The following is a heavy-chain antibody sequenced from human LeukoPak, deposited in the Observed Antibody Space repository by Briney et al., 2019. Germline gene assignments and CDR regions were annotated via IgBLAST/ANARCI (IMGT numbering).Heavy chain of an antibody. CDR1: GFTFSSSA. CDR3: AKSYDTSGYYYFYFDS. CDR2: ISGSGGNT. J-gene: IGHJ4*02. Sequence: GGSLRLSCAASGFTFSSSAMSWVRQAPGEGLEWVSVISGSGGNTYYADYVKGRCTISRDNSKNTLYPQMNRLRAEDTDVYYCAKSYDTSGYYYFYFDSWGQGTLVTVSS. D-gene: IGHD3-22*01. V-gene: IGHV3-23*01.